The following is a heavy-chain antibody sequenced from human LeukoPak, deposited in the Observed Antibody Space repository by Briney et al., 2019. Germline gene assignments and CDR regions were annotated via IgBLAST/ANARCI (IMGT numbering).Heavy chain of an antibody. J-gene: IGHJ4*02. CDR3: ARAYYESSAYRHAVYFDY. Sequence: ASVKVSCKASGYTFNSSYMHWVRQAPGQGLEWMGIINPSDDSTRYAQKFQGRVTMTKDTSTNTVYMHLSSLSSDDTAVYYCARAYYESSAYRHAVYFDYWGQGTLVTVST. V-gene: IGHV1-46*02. CDR1: GYTFNSSY. D-gene: IGHD3-22*01. CDR2: INPSDDST.